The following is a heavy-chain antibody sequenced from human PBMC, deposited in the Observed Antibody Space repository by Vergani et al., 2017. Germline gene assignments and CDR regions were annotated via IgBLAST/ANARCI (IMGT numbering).Heavy chain of an antibody. CDR3: AGGSVYYYDTSGYPGGMDV. J-gene: IGHJ6*02. Sequence: QVQLVQSGAEVKKPGSSVKVSCKASGGPFKNSAFSWVRQVPGQGLEWMGRTITFFGTTDYEQKFQGRFTIIADESTSTAYLELSSLRSEDTAVYYCAGGSVYYYDTSGYPGGMDVWGQGTTVTVSS. CDR2: TITFFGTT. CDR1: GGPFKNSA. V-gene: IGHV1-69*13. D-gene: IGHD3-22*01.